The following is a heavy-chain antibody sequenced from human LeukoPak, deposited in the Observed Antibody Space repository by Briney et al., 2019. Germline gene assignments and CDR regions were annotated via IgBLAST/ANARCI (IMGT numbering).Heavy chain of an antibody. Sequence: SETLSLTCTVSGGSISSYYWSWIRQPPGKGLEWIGYIYYSGSTNYNPSLKSRVTISVDTSKNQFSLKLSSVTAADTAVYYCARHSEWCSDGSCYLDYWGQGTLVTVSS. J-gene: IGHJ4*02. CDR2: IYYSGST. CDR3: ARHSEWCSDGSCYLDY. D-gene: IGHD2-15*01. V-gene: IGHV4-59*08. CDR1: GGSISSYY.